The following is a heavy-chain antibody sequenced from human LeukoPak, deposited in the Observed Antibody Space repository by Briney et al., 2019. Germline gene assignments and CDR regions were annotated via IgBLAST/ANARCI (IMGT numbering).Heavy chain of an antibody. CDR2: INIGGTNT. CDR3: ATDGAGFDT. J-gene: IGHJ5*02. V-gene: IGHV3-11*01. CDR1: GFTFNDYY. Sequence: GGSLRLSCAASGFTFNDYYMSWNRQAPGKGLEWLSYINIGGTNTHYADSVKGRFTISRDNAKKSLYLEMNNLRAEDTAVYYCATDGAGFDTWGQGVLVTVSS.